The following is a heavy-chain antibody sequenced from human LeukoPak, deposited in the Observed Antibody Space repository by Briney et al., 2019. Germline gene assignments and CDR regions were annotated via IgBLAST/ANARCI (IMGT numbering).Heavy chain of an antibody. V-gene: IGHV3-30*03. CDR3: ASKGVDTAMGPRWLLFDY. D-gene: IGHD5-18*01. CDR2: ISYDGSNK. Sequence: GGSLRLSCAASGFTFSSYGMHWVRQAPGKGLEWVAVISYDGSNKYYADSVRGRFTISRDNSKNTLYLQMNSLRAEDTAVYYCASKGVDTAMGPRWLLFDYWGQGTLVTVSS. CDR1: GFTFSSYG. J-gene: IGHJ4*02.